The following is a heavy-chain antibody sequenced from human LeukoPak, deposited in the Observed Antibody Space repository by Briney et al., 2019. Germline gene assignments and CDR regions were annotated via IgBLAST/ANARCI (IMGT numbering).Heavy chain of an antibody. D-gene: IGHD6-19*01. CDR2: INSDGSST. CDR3: ARVSSGTGAY. J-gene: IGHJ4*02. CDR1: GFTFSSYW. Sequence: GGPLSLSCAASGFTFSSYWMHWVRQSPGKALVGVSRINSDGSSTSYAYSVNGRFTISRDNAKNTLYLQMNSLRDEDTGVYHCARVSSGTGAYWGQGTLVTVSS. V-gene: IGHV3-74*01.